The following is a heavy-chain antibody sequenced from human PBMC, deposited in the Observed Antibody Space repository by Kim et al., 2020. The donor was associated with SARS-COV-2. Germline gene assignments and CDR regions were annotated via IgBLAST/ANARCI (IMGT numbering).Heavy chain of an antibody. CDR3: ARDRAYYDFWSGYYLGGGWNLLGMDV. Sequence: GGSLRLSCAASGFTFSSYSMNWVRQAPGKGLEWVSSISSSSYIYYADSVKGRFTISRDNAKNSLYLQMNSLRAEDTAVYYCARDRAYYDFWSGYYLGGGWNLLGMDVRGQGTTVTVSS. D-gene: IGHD3-3*01. CDR2: ISSSSYI. J-gene: IGHJ6*02. CDR1: GFTFSSYS. V-gene: IGHV3-21*01.